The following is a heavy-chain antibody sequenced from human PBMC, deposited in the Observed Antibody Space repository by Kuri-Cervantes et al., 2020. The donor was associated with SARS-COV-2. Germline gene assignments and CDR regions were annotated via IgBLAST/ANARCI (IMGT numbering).Heavy chain of an antibody. D-gene: IGHD4-23*01. J-gene: IGHJ6*03. CDR3: AREVRTVGYYYYMDV. V-gene: IGHV3-23*01. CDR1: GFTFSSYA. CDR2: ISGSGGST. Sequence: GGSLRLSCAASGFTFSSYAMSWVRQAPGKGLEWVSAISGSGGSTYYADSVKGRFTISRDNSKNTLYLQMNSLRAEDTAMYYCAREVRTVGYYYYMDVWGKGTTVTVSS.